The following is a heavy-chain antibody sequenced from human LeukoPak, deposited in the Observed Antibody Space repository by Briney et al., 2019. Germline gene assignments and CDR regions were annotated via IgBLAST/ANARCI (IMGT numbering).Heavy chain of an antibody. CDR1: GLTFTSYN. CDR3: ARDPYSGNYGAYYYYYMDV. D-gene: IGHD1-26*01. CDR2: ITSSSSYI. J-gene: IGHJ6*03. Sequence: PGGSLRLSCAASGLTFTSYNMNWVRQAPGKGLERVSSITSSSSYIYYADSVKGRFTISRDNAKNSLYLQMDSLRVEDTAVYYCARDPYSGNYGAYYYYYMDVWGKGTTVTISS. V-gene: IGHV3-21*06.